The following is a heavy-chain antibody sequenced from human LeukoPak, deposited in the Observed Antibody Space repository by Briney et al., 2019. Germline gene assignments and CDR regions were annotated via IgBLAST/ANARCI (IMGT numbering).Heavy chain of an antibody. CDR3: ARALKGYYSITGCYPWGFDP. Sequence: GGSLRLSCAASGFTLSSYSMNWVRQAPGKGLEWASSISSSSCYIYYADSVKGRFTISRDNAKNSLYLQINRLRAENTAVYNCARALKGYYSITGCYPWGFDPWGQGTLVTVSS. CDR2: ISSSSCYI. V-gene: IGHV3-21*01. CDR1: GFTLSSYS. D-gene: IGHD2-2*01. J-gene: IGHJ5*02.